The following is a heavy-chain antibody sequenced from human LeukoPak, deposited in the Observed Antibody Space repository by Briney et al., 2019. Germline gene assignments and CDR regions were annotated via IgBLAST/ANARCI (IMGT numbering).Heavy chain of an antibody. D-gene: IGHD6-6*01. V-gene: IGHV3-74*01. J-gene: IGHJ4*02. Sequence: GGSLRLSCTASGFSFSGHWMNWARQLPGKGLVWVSRISPTGSTTSYADSVKGRFTVSRDNAKNTLYLQVNNLRAEDTAVYYCARGPNSNWSGLDFWGQGTLLTVSS. CDR1: GFSFSGHW. CDR3: ARGPNSNWSGLDF. CDR2: ISPTGSTT.